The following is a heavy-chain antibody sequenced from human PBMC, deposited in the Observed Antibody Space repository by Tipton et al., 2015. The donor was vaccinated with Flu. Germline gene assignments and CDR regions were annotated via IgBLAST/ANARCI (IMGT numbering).Heavy chain of an antibody. V-gene: IGHV4-4*07. CDR1: GCSISSYY. CDR2: VHTSGNT. CDR3: ARGMASGATYFDY. J-gene: IGHJ4*02. D-gene: IGHD6-19*01. Sequence: TLSLTCTVAGCSISSYYWSWVRQPAGQRLQWIGRVHTSGNTHYDPYFESRVTISLDTSTSQFSLKLMSVTAADTAAYFCARGMASGATYFDYWGPGTLVTVAS.